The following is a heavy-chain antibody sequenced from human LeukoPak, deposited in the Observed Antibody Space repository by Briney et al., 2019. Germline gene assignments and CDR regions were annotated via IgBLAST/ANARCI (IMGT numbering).Heavy chain of an antibody. Sequence: GGSLRLSCAASGFTFSSYSRSWVRQAPGKGLEWVSYIRSSGNTIYYADSVKGRFTISRDNAKNSLYLQMNSLRAEDTAVYYCARDNGGYCSGGSCYSGWFDPWGQGTLVTVSS. CDR2: IRSSGNTI. J-gene: IGHJ5*02. CDR3: ARDNGGYCSGGSCYSGWFDP. V-gene: IGHV3-48*04. CDR1: GFTFSSYS. D-gene: IGHD2-15*01.